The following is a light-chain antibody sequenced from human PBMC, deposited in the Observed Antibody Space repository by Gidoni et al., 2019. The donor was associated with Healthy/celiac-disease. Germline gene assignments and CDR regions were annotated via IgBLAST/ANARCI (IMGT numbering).Light chain of an antibody. CDR2: AAS. J-gene: IGKJ4*01. Sequence: DIQMTQSTSSLSASVGDRVTITCRASQGSSNYLAWYQQKPGKVPKLLIYAASTLQSGVPSRFSGSGSGTDFTLTISSLQPEAVATYYCQKYNRSPLTFGGGTKVEIK. CDR1: QGSSNY. CDR3: QKYNRSPLT. V-gene: IGKV1-27*01.